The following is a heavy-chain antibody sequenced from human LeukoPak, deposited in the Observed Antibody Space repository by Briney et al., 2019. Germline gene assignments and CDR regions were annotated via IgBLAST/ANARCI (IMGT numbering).Heavy chain of an antibody. CDR3: ASRVQLEQW. V-gene: IGHV3-33*08. D-gene: IGHD1-1*01. CDR1: GFTFSCYA. Sequence: QPGGSLRLSCAASGFTFSCYAMNWVRQAPDKGLEWVAFIWYDGSNKDYTDSVKGRFTISRDNAKNSLYLQMNSLRDEDTAVYYCASRVQLEQWWGQGTLVTVSS. CDR2: IWYDGSNK. J-gene: IGHJ4*02.